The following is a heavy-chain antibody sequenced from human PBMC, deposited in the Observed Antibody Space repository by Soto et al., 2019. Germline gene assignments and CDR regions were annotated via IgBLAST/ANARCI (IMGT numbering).Heavy chain of an antibody. CDR1: GFTFDDYA. V-gene: IGHV3-9*01. D-gene: IGHD3-3*01. Sequence: EVQLVESGGGWVQPGRSLRLSCTASGFTFDDYAMHWVRQAPGKGLEWVSVISWNSGNIAYVDSVKGRFTISRDNAKNSLYLQMNILRPEDTALYYCVKGGWSGPEGYFNSWGQGTLVTVSS. CDR2: ISWNSGNI. CDR3: VKGGWSGPEGYFNS. J-gene: IGHJ4*02.